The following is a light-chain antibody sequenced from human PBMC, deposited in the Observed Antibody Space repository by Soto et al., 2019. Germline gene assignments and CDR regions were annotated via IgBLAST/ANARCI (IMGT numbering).Light chain of an antibody. V-gene: IGLV2-8*01. CDR3: SSYADNNNLL. CDR1: ASDIGDYNY. J-gene: IGLJ2*01. CDR2: EVS. Sequence: QSALTQPPSASGSPGQSVTISCTGTASDIGDYNYVSWYQQYPGKAPKVMIYEVSKRPSGVPDRFSGSKSGNTASLTVSGLQAEDEADYFCSSYADNNNLLFGGGTQLTVL.